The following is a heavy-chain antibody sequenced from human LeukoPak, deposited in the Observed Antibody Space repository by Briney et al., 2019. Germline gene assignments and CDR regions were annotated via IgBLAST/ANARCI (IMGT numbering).Heavy chain of an antibody. Sequence: GGSLRLSCAASGFTFSGSWMTWVRQAPGKGLEWVAHIKEDGSDKYYVDSVTGRFTISRDNTKNSLYLQMSSLRAEDTAVYYCARATYHYDSSGPALENWGQGTLVTVSS. D-gene: IGHD3-22*01. J-gene: IGHJ4*02. CDR2: IKEDGSDK. CDR3: ARATYHYDSSGPALEN. V-gene: IGHV3-7*04. CDR1: GFTFSGSW.